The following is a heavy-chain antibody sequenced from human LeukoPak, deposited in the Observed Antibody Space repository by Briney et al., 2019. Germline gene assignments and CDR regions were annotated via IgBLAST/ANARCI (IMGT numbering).Heavy chain of an antibody. CDR1: GFTFSDYY. J-gene: IGHJ3*02. CDR2: ISSSGSTI. V-gene: IGHV3-11*01. D-gene: IGHD3-16*01. Sequence: GGSLRLSCAASGFTFSDYYMSWIRQAPGKGLEWVSYISSSGSTIYYADSVKGRFTISRDNAKNSLYLRINSLRAEDTAVYYCARPDAYDAFDIWGQGTMVTVSS. CDR3: ARPDAYDAFDI.